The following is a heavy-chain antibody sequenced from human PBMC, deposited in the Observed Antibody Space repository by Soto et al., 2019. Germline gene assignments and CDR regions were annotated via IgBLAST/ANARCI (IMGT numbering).Heavy chain of an antibody. D-gene: IGHD3-3*01. CDR3: AGSPPYYDFWSGYYTGTFDY. Sequence: GASVKVSCKASGYTFTSYYMHWVRQAPGQGLEWMGIINPSGSSTSYAQKFQGRVTMTRDTSTSTVYMELSSLRSEDTAVYYCAGSPPYYDFWSGYYTGTFDYWGQGTLVTVSS. CDR1: GYTFTSYY. V-gene: IGHV1-46*01. CDR2: INPSGSST. J-gene: IGHJ4*02.